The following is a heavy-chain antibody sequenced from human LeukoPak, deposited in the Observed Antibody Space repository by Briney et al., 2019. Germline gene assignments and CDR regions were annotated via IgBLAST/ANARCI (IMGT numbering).Heavy chain of an antibody. CDR1: GYTFTSYG. D-gene: IGHD3-22*01. CDR2: ISAYNGNT. J-gene: IGHJ4*02. Sequence: VASVKVSCKASGYTFTSYGISWVRQAPGQGLEWMGWISAYNGNTNYAQKLQGRVTMTTDTSTSTAYMELRSLRSDDTAVYYCARDTQYSFESRGPTPADHWGQGTLVTVFS. V-gene: IGHV1-18*01. CDR3: ARDTQYSFESRGPTPADH.